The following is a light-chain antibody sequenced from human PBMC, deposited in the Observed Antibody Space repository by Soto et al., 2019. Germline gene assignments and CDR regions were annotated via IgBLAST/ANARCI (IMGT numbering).Light chain of an antibody. CDR1: QGINTF. Sequence: IQLTQSPSSLSASVGDRVTITCRASQGINTFLAWYQQKTGKAPKLLIYAASTLQSGVPSRFSGSGSGTDFTLTISSLQPEDFALYYCHQRQSWPRTFGQGTKVDI. CDR3: HQRQSWPRT. CDR2: AAS. V-gene: IGKV1-9*01. J-gene: IGKJ1*01.